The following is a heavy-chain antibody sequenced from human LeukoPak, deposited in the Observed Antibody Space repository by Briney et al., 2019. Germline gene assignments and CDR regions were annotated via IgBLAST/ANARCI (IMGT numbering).Heavy chain of an antibody. CDR1: GFTVSSNY. CDR3: AKGSAASRPYYFDY. J-gene: IGHJ4*02. D-gene: IGHD6-25*01. CDR2: IYSSGST. V-gene: IGHV3-53*01. Sequence: PGRSLRLSCAASGFTVSSNYMSWVRQAPGKGLEWVSVIYSSGSTYYADSVKGRFTISRDNSKNTLYLQMNSLRLEDTAVYYCAKGSAASRPYYFDYWGQGTLVTVSS.